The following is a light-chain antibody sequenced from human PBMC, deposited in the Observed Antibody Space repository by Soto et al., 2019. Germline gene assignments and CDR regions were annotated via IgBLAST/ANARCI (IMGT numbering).Light chain of an antibody. CDR1: QSLIHSDGNTY. J-gene: IGKJ1*01. CDR3: MQGTHWPWT. Sequence: DVVMTQSPLSLPVTLGQPASISCRSSQSLIHSDGNTYLNWFQQMPGQSPRRLFYKVSDRDSGFPHRFRGSRPGTEFTLKISRVEAEDVGVYYCMQGTHWPWTFGQGTEVEIK. V-gene: IGKV2-30*02. CDR2: KVS.